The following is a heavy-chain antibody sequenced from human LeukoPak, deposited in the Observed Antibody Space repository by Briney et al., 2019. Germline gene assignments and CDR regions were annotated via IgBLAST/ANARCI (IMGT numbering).Heavy chain of an antibody. D-gene: IGHD4-17*01. CDR2: IIPIFGTA. CDR3: ARFSPDYEYYFDY. CDR1: GGTFSSYA. J-gene: IGHJ4*02. Sequence: SVKVSCKASGGTFSSYAISWVRRAPGQGLEWMGRIIPIFGTANYAQKFQGRVTITTDESTSTAYMELSSLRSEDTAVYYCARFSPDYEYYFDYWGQGTLVTVSS. V-gene: IGHV1-69*05.